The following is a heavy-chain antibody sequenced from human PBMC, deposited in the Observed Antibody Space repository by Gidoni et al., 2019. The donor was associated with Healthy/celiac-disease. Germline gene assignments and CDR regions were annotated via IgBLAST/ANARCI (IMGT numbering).Heavy chain of an antibody. J-gene: IGHJ4*02. CDR1: GGSISSYY. D-gene: IGHD2-15*01. Sequence: QVQLQESGPGLVKPSETLSLTCTVSGGSISSYYWSWIRQPPGKGLEWIGYIYYSGSTNYNPSLKSRVTISVDTSKNQFSLKLSSVTAADTAVYYCARGGWYCSGGSCYLDYWGQGTLVTVSS. V-gene: IGHV4-59*01. CDR2: IYYSGST. CDR3: ARGGWYCSGGSCYLDY.